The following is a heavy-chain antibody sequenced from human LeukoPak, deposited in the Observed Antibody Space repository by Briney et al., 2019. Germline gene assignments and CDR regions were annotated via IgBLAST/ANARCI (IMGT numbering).Heavy chain of an antibody. J-gene: IGHJ6*02. D-gene: IGHD2/OR15-2a*01. CDR3: ASKRDGGSMGYYYYGMDV. CDR1: GGSIRSYY. V-gene: IGHV4-59*08. Sequence: PSETLSLTCTVSGGSIRSYYWSWIRQPPRKGLEWIGYVYYSGNIKYNPSLRSRVTISIDTSRNQFFLRLSSVTAADTAVYFCASKRDGGSMGYYYYGMDVWGPGTTVTVSS. CDR2: VYYSGNI.